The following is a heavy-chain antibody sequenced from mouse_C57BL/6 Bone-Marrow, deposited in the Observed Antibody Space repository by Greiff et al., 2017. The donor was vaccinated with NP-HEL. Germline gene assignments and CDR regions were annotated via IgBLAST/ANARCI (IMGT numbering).Heavy chain of an antibody. V-gene: IGHV14-4*01. CDR2: IDPENGDT. J-gene: IGHJ2*01. Sequence: EVQVVESGAELVRPGASVKLSCTASGFNIKDDYMHWVKQRPEQGLEWIGWIDPENGDTEYASKFQGKATITADTSSNTAYLQLSSLTSEDTAVYYCTTRWLLGYWGQGTTLTVSS. CDR3: TTRWLLGY. CDR1: GFNIKDDY. D-gene: IGHD2-3*01.